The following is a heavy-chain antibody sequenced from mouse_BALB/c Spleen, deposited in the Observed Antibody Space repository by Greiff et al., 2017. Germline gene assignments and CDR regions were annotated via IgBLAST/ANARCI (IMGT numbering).Heavy chain of an antibody. CDR3: AIYYGYDGGFAY. CDR1: GFNIKDTY. J-gene: IGHJ3*01. V-gene: IGHV14-3*02. D-gene: IGHD2-2*01. Sequence: EVQLQQSGAELVKPGASVKLSCTASGFNIKDTYMHWVKQRPEQGLEWIGRIDPANGNTKYDPKFQGKATITADTSSNTAYLQLSSLTSEDTAVYYCAIYYGYDGGFAYWGQGTLVTVSA. CDR2: IDPANGNT.